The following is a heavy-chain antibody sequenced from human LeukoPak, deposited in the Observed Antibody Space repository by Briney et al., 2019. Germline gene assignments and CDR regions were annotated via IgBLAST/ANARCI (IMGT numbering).Heavy chain of an antibody. D-gene: IGHD3-16*02. CDR3: ARDLGYVWGSYRYNWFDP. CDR1: GGSISRYY. CDR2: IYTSGST. J-gene: IGHJ5*02. V-gene: IGHV4-4*07. Sequence: SETLSLTCSVSGGSISRYYWSWIRQPAGKGLEWIGRIYTSGSTNYNPSLKSRVTMSVDTSKNQFSLKLSSVTAADTAVYYCARDLGYVWGSYRYNWFDPWGQGTLVTVSS.